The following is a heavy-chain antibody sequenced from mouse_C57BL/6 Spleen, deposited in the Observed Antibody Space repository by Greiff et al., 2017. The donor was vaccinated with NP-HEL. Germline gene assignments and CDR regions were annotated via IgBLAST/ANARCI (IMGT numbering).Heavy chain of an antibody. J-gene: IGHJ1*03. Sequence: EVQLVESGGGLVKPGGSLKLSCAASGFTFSDYGMHWVRQAPEKGLEWVAYISSGSSTIYYADTVKGRFTITRDNAKNTLFLQMTSLRSEDTAMYYCARGLDWYFDVWGTGTTVTVSS. D-gene: IGHD3-3*01. V-gene: IGHV5-17*01. CDR1: GFTFSDYG. CDR2: ISSGSSTI. CDR3: ARGLDWYFDV.